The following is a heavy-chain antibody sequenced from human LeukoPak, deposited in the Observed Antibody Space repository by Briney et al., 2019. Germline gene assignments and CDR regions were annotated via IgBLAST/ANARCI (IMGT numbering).Heavy chain of an antibody. Sequence: GGSLRLSCAASGFTFSSYAMSWVRQAPGKGLEWVSAISGSGGSTYYADSVKGRFTISRDNSKNTLYLQMNSLRAEDTAVYYCAKDGNYYDSSGYYRWFDPWGQGTLVTVSS. CDR3: AKDGNYYDSSGYYRWFDP. D-gene: IGHD3-22*01. V-gene: IGHV3-23*01. CDR2: ISGSGGST. J-gene: IGHJ5*02. CDR1: GFTFSSYA.